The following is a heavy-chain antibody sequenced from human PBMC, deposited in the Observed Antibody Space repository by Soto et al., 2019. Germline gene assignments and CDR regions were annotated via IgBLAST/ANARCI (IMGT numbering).Heavy chain of an antibody. Sequence: EVQLVESGGGLVKPGGSLRLSCAASGFTFSSYSMNWVRQAPGKGLEWVSSISSSSSYIYYADSVKGRFTISRDNAKNSLYLQMNSLRAEDTAVYYCARDLYSSRTTYFDYWGQGTLVTVSS. D-gene: IGHD6-13*01. J-gene: IGHJ4*02. V-gene: IGHV3-21*01. CDR3: ARDLYSSRTTYFDY. CDR2: ISSSSSYI. CDR1: GFTFSSYS.